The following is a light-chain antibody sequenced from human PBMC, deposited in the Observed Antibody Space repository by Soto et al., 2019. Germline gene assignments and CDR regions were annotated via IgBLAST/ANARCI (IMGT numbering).Light chain of an antibody. J-gene: IGKJ1*01. CDR1: QSISDT. CDR3: QQRSNWPIT. Sequence: DMVITGSPSCLSVQTGGSGTLSCIHSQSISDTLAWYQQKPGQAPRLLIYDASNRATGIPARFSGSGSGTDFTLTISSLEPEDFAVYYCQQRSNWPITFGQGTKVDIK. V-gene: IGKV3-11*01. CDR2: DAS.